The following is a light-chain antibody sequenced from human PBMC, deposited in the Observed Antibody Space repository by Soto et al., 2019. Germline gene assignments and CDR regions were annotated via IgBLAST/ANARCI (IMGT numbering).Light chain of an antibody. CDR2: DDS. V-gene: IGLV3-21*02. CDR3: QVWNSRSDHLYV. CDR1: NIGTYS. Sequence: SYELTQPPSVSLAPGQTARITCGGNNIGTYSVHWYQQKPGQAPVMVVSDDSDRPSGIPERFSGSNSGNTATLTISRAEPGDEADYYCQVWNSRSDHLYVFGTGTKVTVL. J-gene: IGLJ1*01.